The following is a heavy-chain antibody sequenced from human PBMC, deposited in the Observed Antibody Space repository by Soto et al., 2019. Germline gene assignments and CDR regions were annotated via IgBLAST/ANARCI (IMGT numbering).Heavy chain of an antibody. J-gene: IGHJ6*02. CDR3: ARDLEYSSSPDYYYYGMDV. V-gene: IGHV1-69*13. CDR2: IIPIFGTA. D-gene: IGHD6-6*01. Sequence: SVKVSCKASGGTFSSYAISWVRQPPGQGLEWMGGIIPIFGTANYAQKFQGRVTITADESTSTAYMELSSLRSEDTAVYYCARDLEYSSSPDYYYYGMDVWGQGTTVTVSS. CDR1: GGTFSSYA.